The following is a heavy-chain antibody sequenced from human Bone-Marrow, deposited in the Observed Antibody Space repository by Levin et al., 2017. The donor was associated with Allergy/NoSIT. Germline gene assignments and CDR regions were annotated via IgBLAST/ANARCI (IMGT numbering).Heavy chain of an antibody. V-gene: IGHV4-31*03. CDR3: ARCRYSSSSEVDY. Sequence: SETLSLTCTVSGGSISSGGYYWSWIRQHPGKGLEWIGYIYYSGSTYYNPSLKSRVTISVDTSKNQFSLKLSSVTAADTAVYYCARCRYSSSSEVDYWGQGTLVTVSS. J-gene: IGHJ4*02. CDR1: GGSISSGGYY. D-gene: IGHD6-6*01. CDR2: IYYSGST.